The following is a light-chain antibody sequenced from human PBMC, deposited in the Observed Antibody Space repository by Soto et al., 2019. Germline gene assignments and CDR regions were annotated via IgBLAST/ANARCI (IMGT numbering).Light chain of an antibody. J-gene: IGKJ2*01. CDR2: DAS. V-gene: IGKV3-11*01. CDR3: QQRSNWPPVYT. CDR1: QSVNTY. Sequence: EIVSTQSPATLSLSPGERATLSCRASQSVNTYLAWYQQKPGQAPRLLIYDASKRATGIPARFAGSGSGTDFTLTISSLESEDFAVYYCQQRSNWPPVYTFGQGTKLEIK.